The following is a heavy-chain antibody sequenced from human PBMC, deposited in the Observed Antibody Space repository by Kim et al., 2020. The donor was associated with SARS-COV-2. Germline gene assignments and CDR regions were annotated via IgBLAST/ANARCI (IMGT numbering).Heavy chain of an antibody. D-gene: IGHD2-8*01. CDR3: ARGEMYAFDY. Sequence: SNKYYADSVKGRFTISRDNSKNTLYLQMNNLRAGDTAMYYCARGEMYAFDYWGQGTLVTVSS. J-gene: IGHJ4*02. CDR2: SNK. V-gene: IGHV3-33*01.